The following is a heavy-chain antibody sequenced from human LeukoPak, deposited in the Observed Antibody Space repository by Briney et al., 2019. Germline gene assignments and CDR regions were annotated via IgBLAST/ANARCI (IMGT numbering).Heavy chain of an antibody. CDR3: ARGSYESSGIDY. J-gene: IGHJ4*02. CDR2: SNAGNGNK. CDR1: GYTFTNYA. Sequence: ASVKVSCKASGYTFTNYAMHWVRQAPGQRLEWMGWSNAGNGNKKYSQEFQGRVTITRDTSASIAYMELSSLRSEDTAVYYCARGSYESSGIDYWGPGTLVTVSS. V-gene: IGHV1-3*02. D-gene: IGHD3-22*01.